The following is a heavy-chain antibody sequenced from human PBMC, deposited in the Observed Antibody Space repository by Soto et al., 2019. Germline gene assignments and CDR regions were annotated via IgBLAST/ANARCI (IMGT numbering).Heavy chain of an antibody. J-gene: IGHJ4*02. CDR1: GYTFTSYG. D-gene: IGHD3-22*01. V-gene: IGHV1-18*04. CDR2: ISAYNGNT. CDR3: ARGYYYDSSGYSQTDY. Sequence: QVQLVQSGAEVKKPGASVKVSCKASGYTFTSYGISWVRQAPGQGLEWMGWISAYNGNTNYAQKLQGRVTMTTDTTTRTAYMEVRRLRSDDTAVYYCARGYYYDSSGYSQTDYWGQGTLVTVCS.